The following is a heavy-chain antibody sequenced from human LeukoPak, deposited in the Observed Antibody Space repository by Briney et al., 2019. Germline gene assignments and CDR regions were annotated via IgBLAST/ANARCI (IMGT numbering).Heavy chain of an antibody. Sequence: GGTLRLSCVASGFTFTSSAMSWVRQAPGKGLEWVSAISGRSGTTYYADSVKGRFTISRDNAKNSLYLQMNSLRAEDTAVYYCARDHLDSYCSGGSCYSYYYYMDVWGKGTTVTISS. CDR1: GFTFTSSA. V-gene: IGHV3-23*01. CDR3: ARDHLDSYCSGGSCYSYYYYMDV. D-gene: IGHD2-15*01. CDR2: ISGRSGTT. J-gene: IGHJ6*03.